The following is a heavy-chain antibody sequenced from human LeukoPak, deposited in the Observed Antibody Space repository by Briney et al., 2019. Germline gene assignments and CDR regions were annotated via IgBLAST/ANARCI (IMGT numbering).Heavy chain of an antibody. Sequence: KPSETLSLTCTVSGGSITGSYWSWLRQPPGKGLEYIGYIYYSGSTNYNPSLKSRVTISVDTSKNQFSLKLTSVTAADTAVYYCATAGPISGRHNYFDSWGQGTLVTVSS. V-gene: IGHV4-59*01. D-gene: IGHD3-10*01. CDR3: ATAGPISGRHNYFDS. J-gene: IGHJ4*02. CDR2: IYYSGST. CDR1: GGSITGSY.